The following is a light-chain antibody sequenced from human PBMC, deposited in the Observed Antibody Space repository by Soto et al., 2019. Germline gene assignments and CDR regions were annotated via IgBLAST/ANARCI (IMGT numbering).Light chain of an antibody. CDR2: KAS. CDR3: QQYKSYPFT. CDR1: QSISSW. Sequence: DIQMTQSPSTLSASVGDRVTITCRASQSISSWLAWYQQKPGKAPKLLIYKASSLESGVPSRFSGSGSGTEFTLTISSLQPDDFAAYCCQQYKSYPFTFGGGTKVEIK. V-gene: IGKV1-5*03. J-gene: IGKJ4*01.